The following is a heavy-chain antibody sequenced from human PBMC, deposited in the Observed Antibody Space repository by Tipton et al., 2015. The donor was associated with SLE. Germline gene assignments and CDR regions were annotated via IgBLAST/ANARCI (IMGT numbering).Heavy chain of an antibody. D-gene: IGHD3-22*01. CDR3: ARGGYYDSIDKFDP. J-gene: IGHJ5*02. CDR1: GFTFSSYA. V-gene: IGHV3-30-3*01. Sequence: RSLRLSCAASGFTFSSYAMHWVRQAPGKGLEWVAVISYDGSNKFYADSVKGRFTISRDNSKNTLYLQMNSLRAEDTAVYYCARGGYYDSIDKFDPWGQGTLVTVSS. CDR2: ISYDGSNK.